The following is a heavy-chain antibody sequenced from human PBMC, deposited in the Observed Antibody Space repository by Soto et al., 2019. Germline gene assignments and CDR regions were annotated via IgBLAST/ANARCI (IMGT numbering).Heavy chain of an antibody. Sequence: SETLSLTCTVSGGSISSSSYYWGWIRQPPGEGLEWIGNIYYSGSTYYNPSLKSRVTISVDTSKNQFSLKLSSVTAADTAVYYCASPNYYYYYMDVWGKGTTVTV. V-gene: IGHV4-39*01. CDR3: ASPNYYYYYMDV. J-gene: IGHJ6*03. CDR2: IYYSGST. CDR1: GGSISSSSYY.